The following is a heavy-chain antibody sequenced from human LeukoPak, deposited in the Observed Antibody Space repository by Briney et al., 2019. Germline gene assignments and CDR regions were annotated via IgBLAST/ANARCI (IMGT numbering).Heavy chain of an antibody. CDR1: EFTFSDYY. D-gene: IGHD6-13*01. Sequence: GGSLRLSCAASEFTFSDYYMSWIRQAPGKGLEWVSYISYSGDTIYYADSVKGRFTVSRDNAKNSLYLQMNRLRAEDTAVYYCARLGIITAAGSNDYWGQGTQVTVSS. CDR3: ARLGIITAAGSNDY. CDR2: ISYSGDTI. V-gene: IGHV3-11*01. J-gene: IGHJ4*02.